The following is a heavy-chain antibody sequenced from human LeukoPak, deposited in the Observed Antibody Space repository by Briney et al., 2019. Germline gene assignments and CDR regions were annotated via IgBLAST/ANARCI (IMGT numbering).Heavy chain of an antibody. V-gene: IGHV4-39*01. CDR1: GGSISSSSYY. J-gene: IGHJ6*03. CDR3: ARRRNYYYYMDV. Sequence: SETLSLTCTVSGGSISSSSYYWGWIRQPPGKGLEWIGSIYYSGSTYYNPSLKSRVTISVDTSKNQFSLKLSSVTAADTAVYYCARRRNYYYYMDVWGKGTTVTVSS. CDR2: IYYSGST.